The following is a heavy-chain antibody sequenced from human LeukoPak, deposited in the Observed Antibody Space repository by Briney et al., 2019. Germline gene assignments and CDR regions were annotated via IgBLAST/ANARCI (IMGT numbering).Heavy chain of an antibody. CDR3: ARDGRTSGSPDEH. V-gene: IGHV3-21*01. CDR1: GFSFNTYN. D-gene: IGHD1-26*01. Sequence: GGSLRLSCAASGFSFNTYNMNWVRQAPGKGLEWVSSISSDSTYLYYADSVKGRFTISRDNTKNLLYLEVNSLRVDDTAVYYCARDGRTSGSPDEHWGPGTLVTVSS. J-gene: IGHJ4*02. CDR2: ISSDSTYL.